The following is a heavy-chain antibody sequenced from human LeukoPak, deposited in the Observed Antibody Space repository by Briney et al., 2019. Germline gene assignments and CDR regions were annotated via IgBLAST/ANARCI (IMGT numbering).Heavy chain of an antibody. Sequence: KLSCKASGYSFTSYWIGWVRQMPGKGLEWMGIIYPGDSDTRYSPSFQGQVTISADKSISTAYLQWSSLKASDTAMYYCARQVTPNYYCSYEMDVWGKGTPVTVSS. CDR3: ARQVTPNYYCSYEMDV. CDR1: GYSFTSYW. J-gene: IGHJ6*04. D-gene: IGHD4-11*01. V-gene: IGHV5-51*01. CDR2: IYPGDSDT.